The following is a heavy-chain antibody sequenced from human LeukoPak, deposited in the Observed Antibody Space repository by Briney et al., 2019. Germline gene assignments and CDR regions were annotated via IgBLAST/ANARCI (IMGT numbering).Heavy chain of an antibody. D-gene: IGHD5-18*01. CDR2: IYYSGST. Sequence: SETLSLTCTVSGGSISSYYWSWIRQPPGKGLEWIGYIYYSGSTNYNPSLKSRVTISVDTSKNQFSLKLSSVTAADTAVYCCARGKKDTAMVTLDYWGQGTLVTVSS. J-gene: IGHJ4*02. CDR3: ARGKKDTAMVTLDY. V-gene: IGHV4-59*01. CDR1: GGSISSYY.